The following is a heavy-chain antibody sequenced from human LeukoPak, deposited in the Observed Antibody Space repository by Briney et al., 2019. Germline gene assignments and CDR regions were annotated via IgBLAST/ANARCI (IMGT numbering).Heavy chain of an antibody. CDR2: IYYSGST. CDR3: ARVGYDFWSGYYKFYYYYYMDV. D-gene: IGHD3-3*01. Sequence: SETLSLTCTVSGGSISSYYWSWIRQPPGKGLEWIGYIYYSGSTNYNPSLKSRVTISVDTSKSQFSLKLSSVTAADTAVYYCARVGYDFWSGYYKFYYYYYMDVWGKGTTVTVSS. J-gene: IGHJ6*03. V-gene: IGHV4-59*01. CDR1: GGSISSYY.